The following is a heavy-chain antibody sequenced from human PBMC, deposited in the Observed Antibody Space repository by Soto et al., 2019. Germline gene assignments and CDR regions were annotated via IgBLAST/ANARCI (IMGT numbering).Heavy chain of an antibody. CDR3: AGSYSNYGMVPYYYYGMDV. Sequence: GESLKISCKGSGYSFTSYWISWVRQMPGKGLEWMGRIDPSDSYTNYSPSFQGHVTISADKSISTAYLQWSSLKASDTAMYYCAGSYSNYGMVPYYYYGMDVWGQGTPVTVSS. J-gene: IGHJ6*02. V-gene: IGHV5-10-1*01. D-gene: IGHD4-4*01. CDR2: IDPSDSYT. CDR1: GYSFTSYW.